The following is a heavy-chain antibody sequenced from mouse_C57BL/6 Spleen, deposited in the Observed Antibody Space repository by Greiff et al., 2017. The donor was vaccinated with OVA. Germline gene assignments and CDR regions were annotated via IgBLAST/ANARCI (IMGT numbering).Heavy chain of an antibody. CDR2: IDPSDSET. CDR1: GYTFTSYW. J-gene: IGHJ2*01. Sequence: QVQLQQPGAELVRPGSSVKLSCKASGYTFTSYWMHWVKQRPIQGLEWIGNIDPSDSETHYNQKFKDKATLTVDKSSSTAYMQLSSLTSEDSAVYYCARRGDDYPYFDYWGQGTTLTVSS. V-gene: IGHV1-52*01. CDR3: ARRGDDYPYFDY. D-gene: IGHD2-4*01.